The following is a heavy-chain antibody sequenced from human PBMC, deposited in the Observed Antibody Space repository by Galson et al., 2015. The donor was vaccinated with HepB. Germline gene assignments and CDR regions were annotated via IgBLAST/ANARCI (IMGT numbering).Heavy chain of an antibody. Sequence: SVKVSCKASGGTFSSYAISWVRQAPGQGLEWMGRIIPILGIANYAQKFQGRVTITADKSTSTAYMELSSLRSEDTAVYYCARDSYQLPNRYYFDYWGQGTLVTVSS. J-gene: IGHJ4*02. V-gene: IGHV1-69*04. CDR1: GGTFSSYA. CDR3: ARDSYQLPNRYYFDY. CDR2: IIPILGIA. D-gene: IGHD2-2*01.